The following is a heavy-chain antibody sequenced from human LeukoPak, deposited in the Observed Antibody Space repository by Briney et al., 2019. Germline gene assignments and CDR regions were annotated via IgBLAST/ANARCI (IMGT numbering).Heavy chain of an antibody. D-gene: IGHD4-11*01. CDR1: GFTFSSYG. Sequence: GGSLRLSCAASGFTFSSYGMHWVRQAPGKGLEWVAVIWYDGSNKYYADSVKGRLTISRDNSKNTLYLQMNSLRAEDTAVYYCASAHDYSNYTPNYWGQGTLVTVSS. J-gene: IGHJ4*02. V-gene: IGHV3-33*01. CDR3: ASAHDYSNYTPNY. CDR2: IWYDGSNK.